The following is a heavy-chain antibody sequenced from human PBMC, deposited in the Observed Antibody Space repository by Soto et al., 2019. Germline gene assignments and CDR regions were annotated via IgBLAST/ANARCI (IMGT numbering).Heavy chain of an antibody. Sequence: RASVKVSCKASGYTLTSYGISWVRQAPGQGLEWMGWISAYNGNTNYAQKLQGRVTMTTDTSTSTAYMELRSLRSDDTAVYYCARIEDGIAVAGTAVYYFDYWGQGTLVTVSS. CDR2: ISAYNGNT. D-gene: IGHD6-19*01. CDR1: GYTLTSYG. J-gene: IGHJ4*02. CDR3: ARIEDGIAVAGTAVYYFDY. V-gene: IGHV1-18*01.